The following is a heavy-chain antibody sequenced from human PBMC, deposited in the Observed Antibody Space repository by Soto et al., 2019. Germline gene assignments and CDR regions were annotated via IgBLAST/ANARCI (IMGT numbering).Heavy chain of an antibody. CDR1: GFTFSAYA. D-gene: IGHD2-15*01. V-gene: IGHV3-48*02. CDR2: ISSRSDTL. Sequence: GGSLRLSCEGSGFTFSAYAMNWVRQAPGKGLEWVSYISSRSDTLYYADSVKGRFTISRDHAKNSVYLQVNNLRDEDTAVYYCARDWDIVILSVPIPNYNYGMDVWGQGTTVTVSS. CDR3: ARDWDIVILSVPIPNYNYGMDV. J-gene: IGHJ6*02.